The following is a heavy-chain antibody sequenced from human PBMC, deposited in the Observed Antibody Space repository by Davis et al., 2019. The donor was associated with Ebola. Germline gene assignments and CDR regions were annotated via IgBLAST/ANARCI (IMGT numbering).Heavy chain of an antibody. J-gene: IGHJ6*02. Sequence: AASVPVSCKASRYTFSSHAMHWVRKAPGQRLEWMGWINAGNGNTKYSQKFQGRVTITRDTSASTAYMELSSLRSEDTAVYYCAREPYGDYVYGMDVWGQGTTVNVSS. CDR3: AREPYGDYVYGMDV. D-gene: IGHD4-17*01. CDR2: INAGNGNT. V-gene: IGHV1-3*01. CDR1: RYTFSSHA.